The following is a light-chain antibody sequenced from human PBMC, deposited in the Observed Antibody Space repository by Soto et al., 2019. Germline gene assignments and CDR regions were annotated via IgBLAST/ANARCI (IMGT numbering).Light chain of an antibody. CDR2: GAS. CDR1: QTVSSTD. CDR3: HQYVISRLI. V-gene: IGKV3-20*01. J-gene: IGKJ4*01. Sequence: EIVLTQSPGTLSLSPGDRATLSCTASQTVSSTDLAWYQQKAGQAPRLLIFGASSRATGIPDRFSGSGSGTDFTLTISRLEPEDFAVYYCHQYVISRLIFGGGTKVEIK.